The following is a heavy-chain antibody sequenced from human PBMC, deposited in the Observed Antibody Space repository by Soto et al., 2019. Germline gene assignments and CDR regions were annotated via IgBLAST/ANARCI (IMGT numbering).Heavy chain of an antibody. CDR1: GGSISSSNW. D-gene: IGHD6-6*01. V-gene: IGHV4-4*02. J-gene: IGHJ6*02. CDR3: ARVYEYSSSSGDYYYGMDV. Sequence: SETLSLTCAVSGGSISSSNWWSWVRQPPGKGLEWIGEIYHSGSTNYNPSLKSRVTISVDKSKNQFSLKLSSVTAADTAVYYCARVYEYSSSSGDYYYGMDVWGQGTTVTVSS. CDR2: IYHSGST.